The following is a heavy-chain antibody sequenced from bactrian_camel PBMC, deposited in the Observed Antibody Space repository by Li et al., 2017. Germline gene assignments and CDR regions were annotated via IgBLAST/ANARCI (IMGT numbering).Heavy chain of an antibody. CDR3: VALAWGFNY. J-gene: IGHJ4*01. V-gene: IGHV3S1*01. D-gene: IGHD1*01. Sequence: QLVESGGDLVQPGGSLRLSCAASGFTFSNNWMHWVRQAPGKGLEWVSAIAVSGSGTYYADSVKGRFTISRDNAKNMLYLQLNSLKTEDTAMYYCVALAWGFNYWGQGTQVTVS. CDR2: IAVSGSGT. CDR1: GFTFSNNW.